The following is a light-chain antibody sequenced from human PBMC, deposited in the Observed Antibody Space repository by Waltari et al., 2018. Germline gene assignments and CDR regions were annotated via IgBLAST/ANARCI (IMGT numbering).Light chain of an antibody. Sequence: DIQLTQFPSSLSAYVGDRVTISCRALQNINRYLNWYQQKPGKAPNLLICAASTLQSGVPSRFSGSGSGTDFTLTISSLQPEDSASYYCQQSYRTPYTFGQGTKVEV. CDR2: AAS. V-gene: IGKV1-39*01. J-gene: IGKJ2*01. CDR3: QQSYRTPYT. CDR1: QNINRY.